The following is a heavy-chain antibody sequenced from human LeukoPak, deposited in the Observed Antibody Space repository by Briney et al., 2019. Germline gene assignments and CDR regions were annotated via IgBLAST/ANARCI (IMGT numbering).Heavy chain of an antibody. CDR1: GGSISSGDYY. J-gene: IGHJ3*02. CDR3: AKGRTYCGGDCYTDGGFDT. CDR2: IYYSGST. Sequence: PSETLSLTCTVSGGSISSGDYYWSWIRQPPGKGLEWIGYIYYSGSTYYNPSLKSRVTISVDTSKNQFSLKLSSVTAADTAVYYCAKGRTYCGGDCYTDGGFDTWGQGTMVTVSS. V-gene: IGHV4-30-4*01. D-gene: IGHD2-21*02.